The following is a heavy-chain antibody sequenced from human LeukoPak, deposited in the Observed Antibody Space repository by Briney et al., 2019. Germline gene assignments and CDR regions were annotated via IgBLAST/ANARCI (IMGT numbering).Heavy chain of an antibody. J-gene: IGHJ1*01. CDR1: GGSVRRGNYY. Sequence: NPSETLSLTCTVSGGSVRRGNYYWTWIRQPAGSGLEWIGRIYTSGTTDYNPSLRTRVTISVDASRNQFSLNLSSVTAADTAVYYCARGGPVAATHKYFQHWGQGTLVTVSS. CDR3: ARGGPVAATHKYFQH. CDR2: IYTSGTT. V-gene: IGHV4-61*02. D-gene: IGHD6-19*01.